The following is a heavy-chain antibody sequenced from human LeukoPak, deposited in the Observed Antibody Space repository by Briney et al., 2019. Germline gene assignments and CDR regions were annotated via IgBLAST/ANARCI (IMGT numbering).Heavy chain of an antibody. Sequence: ASVKVSCKASGYIFTSYGISWVRQAPGQGLEWMGWINTYNGNTKYAQKVQGRVTMTTDTSTSTAYMEVRSLTSDDTAVYYCARVGKKYTITMIPDYWGQGTLVTVSS. V-gene: IGHV1-18*01. CDR1: GYIFTSYG. D-gene: IGHD3-22*01. CDR3: ARVGKKYTITMIPDY. J-gene: IGHJ4*02. CDR2: INTYNGNT.